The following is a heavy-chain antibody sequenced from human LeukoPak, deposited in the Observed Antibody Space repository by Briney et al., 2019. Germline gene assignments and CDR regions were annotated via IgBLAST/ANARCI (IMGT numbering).Heavy chain of an antibody. D-gene: IGHD2-21*01. CDR1: GFTLSTFE. CDR3: TRERGPPSFHIKY. V-gene: IGHV3-48*03. J-gene: IGHJ4*02. Sequence: GGSLRLSCAASGFTLSTFETNWVRQAPGKGLEGVSFVSGSGSTKAYSDSGKGRFIISKDNAKNSLYLEMNNLRAEDTAVYYCTRERGPPSFHIKYWGQGILVTVSS. CDR2: VSGSGSTK.